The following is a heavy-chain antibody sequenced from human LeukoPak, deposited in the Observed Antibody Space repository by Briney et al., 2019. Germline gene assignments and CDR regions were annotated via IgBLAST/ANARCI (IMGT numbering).Heavy chain of an antibody. J-gene: IGHJ4*02. CDR2: ISGSGGST. D-gene: IGHD3-10*01. V-gene: IGHV3-23*01. Sequence: QPGGSLRLSCAASGFTFSSYSMNWVRQASGKGLEWVSAISGSGGSTYYADSVKGRFTISRDNSKNTLYLQMNSLRAEDTAVYYCATMRLTGDYWGQGTLVTVSS. CDR1: GFTFSSYS. CDR3: ATMRLTGDY.